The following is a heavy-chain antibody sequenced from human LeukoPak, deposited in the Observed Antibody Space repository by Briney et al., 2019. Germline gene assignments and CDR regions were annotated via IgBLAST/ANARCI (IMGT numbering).Heavy chain of an antibody. CDR1: GYTFTSYY. CDR2: INPSGGST. CDR3: ARSHNDFGDDY. V-gene: IGHV1-46*01. D-gene: IGHD3-3*01. Sequence: ASVKVSFKASGYTFTSYYMHWVRQAPGQGLEWMGIINPSGGSTSYAQKFQGRVTITRDTSTSTVYMELSSLRSEDTAVYYCARSHNDFGDDYWGQGSLVTVSS. J-gene: IGHJ4*02.